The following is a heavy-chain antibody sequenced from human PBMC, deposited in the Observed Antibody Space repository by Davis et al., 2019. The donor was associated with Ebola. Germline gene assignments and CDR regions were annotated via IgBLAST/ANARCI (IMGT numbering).Heavy chain of an antibody. J-gene: IGHJ5*02. Sequence: MPSETLSLTCAVYGGSFSGYYWSWIRQPPGKGLEWIGEINHSGSTNYNPSLKSRVTISVDTSKNQFSLKLSSVTAADTAVYYCARGPAGYCSGGSCHLLRARFDPWGQGTLVTVSS. CDR2: INHSGST. CDR3: ARGPAGYCSGGSCHLLRARFDP. CDR1: GGSFSGYY. V-gene: IGHV4-34*01. D-gene: IGHD2-15*01.